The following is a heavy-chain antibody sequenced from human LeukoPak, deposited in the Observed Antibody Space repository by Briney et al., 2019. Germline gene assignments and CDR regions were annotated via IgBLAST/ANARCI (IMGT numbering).Heavy chain of an antibody. Sequence: ASVKVSCKACGYTFTGYYMHWVRQAPGQRLEWMGWINHNSGGTNYAQKFQGRVTMTRDTSISTAYMELSRLRSDDTAVYYCARDSIVVVPAAIYYYYGMDVWGQGTTVTVSS. CDR1: GYTFTGYY. J-gene: IGHJ6*02. CDR2: INHNSGGT. D-gene: IGHD2-2*01. CDR3: ARDSIVVVPAAIYYYYGMDV. V-gene: IGHV1-2*02.